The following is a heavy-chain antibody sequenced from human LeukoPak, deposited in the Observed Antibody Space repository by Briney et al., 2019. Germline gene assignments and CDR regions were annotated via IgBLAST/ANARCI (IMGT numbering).Heavy chain of an antibody. CDR1: GGSFSGYY. CDR3: ARGRRFGESHFDY. J-gene: IGHJ4*02. Sequence: PSETLSLTCAVYGGSFSGYYWSWIRQPPGKGLEWIGEINHSGSTNYNPSLKSRVTISVDTSKNQFSLKLSSVTAAGTAVYYCARGRRFGESHFDYWGQGTLVTVSS. D-gene: IGHD3-10*01. CDR2: INHSGST. V-gene: IGHV4-34*01.